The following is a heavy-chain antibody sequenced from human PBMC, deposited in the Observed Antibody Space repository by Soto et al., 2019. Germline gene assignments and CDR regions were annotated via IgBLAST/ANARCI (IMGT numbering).Heavy chain of an antibody. J-gene: IGHJ6*02. V-gene: IGHV3-53*01. CDR3: ARDWHYDSSGYSYYGMDV. CDR2: IYSGGST. Sequence: GGSLRLSCAASGFTVSSNYMSWVRQAPGKGLEWVSVIYSGGSTYYADSVKGRFTISRDNSKNTLYLQMNSLRAEDTAVYYCARDWHYDSSGYSYYGMDVWGQGTTVTVSS. CDR1: GFTVSSNY. D-gene: IGHD3-22*01.